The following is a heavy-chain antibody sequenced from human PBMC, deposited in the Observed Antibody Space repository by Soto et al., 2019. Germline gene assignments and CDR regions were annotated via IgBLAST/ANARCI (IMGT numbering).Heavy chain of an antibody. Sequence: PSETLSLTCTVSGAALSSGGYFYTWVRQPSGKGLEWLRYIYYSGGTNYNPSLKSRVTISLDKSKSQFSLRLISVTAADTAVYYCTREQSDDNYFDPWGQGTLVTVSS. V-gene: IGHV4-61*08. D-gene: IGHD6-19*01. CDR3: TREQSDDNYFDP. J-gene: IGHJ5*02. CDR1: GAALSSGGYF. CDR2: IYYSGGT.